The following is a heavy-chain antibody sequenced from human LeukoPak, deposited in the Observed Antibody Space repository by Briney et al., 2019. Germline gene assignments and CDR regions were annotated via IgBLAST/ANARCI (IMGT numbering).Heavy chain of an antibody. D-gene: IGHD3-3*01. CDR3: AKDNNLGVVSLYYYYYMDV. Sequence: GGSLRLSCAASGFTVSSNYMSWVRQAPGKGLEWVSVIYSGGSTYYADSVKGRFTISRDNSKNTLYLQMNSLRAEDTAVYYCAKDNNLGVVSLYYYYYMDVWGKGTTVTVSS. J-gene: IGHJ6*03. CDR2: IYSGGST. V-gene: IGHV3-66*02. CDR1: GFTVSSNY.